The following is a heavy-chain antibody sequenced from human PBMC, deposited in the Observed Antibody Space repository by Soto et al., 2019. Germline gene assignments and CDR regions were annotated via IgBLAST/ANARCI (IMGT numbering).Heavy chain of an antibody. CDR2: IIPIFGTA. J-gene: IGHJ4*02. CDR1: GGTFSSYA. V-gene: IGHV1-69*12. Sequence: QVQLVQSEAEVKKPGSSVKVSCKASGGTFSSYAISWVRQAPGQGLEWMGGIIPIFGTANYAQNFQGRVTIRADESTSTAYMELSSPRSEDTAVYYCAAQLERRPGEDYWGQGTLVTVSS. D-gene: IGHD1-1*01. CDR3: AAQLERRPGEDY.